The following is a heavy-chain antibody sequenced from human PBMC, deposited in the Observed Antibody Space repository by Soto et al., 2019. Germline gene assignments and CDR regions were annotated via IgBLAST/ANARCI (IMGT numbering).Heavy chain of an antibody. CDR2: INSDGSST. Sequence: EVQLVESGGGLVQPGGSLRLSCAASGFTFSSYWMHWVRHAPGKGLVWVSRINSDGSSTSYADSVKGRFTISRDNAKNTLYLQMNSLRAEDTAVYYCVRTSLVVAAATREDYWGQGTLVNFSS. V-gene: IGHV3-74*01. J-gene: IGHJ4*02. CDR3: VRTSLVVAAATREDY. D-gene: IGHD2-15*01. CDR1: GFTFSSYW.